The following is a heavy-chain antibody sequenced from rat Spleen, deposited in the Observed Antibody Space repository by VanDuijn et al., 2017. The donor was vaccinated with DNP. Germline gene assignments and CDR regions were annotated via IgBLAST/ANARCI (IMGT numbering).Heavy chain of an antibody. CDR3: ARWPGYNPPYAMDA. CDR1: GFSLTTYHV. Sequence: VQLKESGPGLVQPSQTLSLTCTVSGFSLTTYHVHWVRQPPGNKLEWMGSVNSAGTTNYHPSLKSRISITRDTSKNQFFLQVNSVTTEDTATYYCARWPGYNPPYAMDAWGQGASVTVSS. J-gene: IGHJ4*01. D-gene: IGHD1-4*01. V-gene: IGHV3-3*01. CDR2: VNSAGTT.